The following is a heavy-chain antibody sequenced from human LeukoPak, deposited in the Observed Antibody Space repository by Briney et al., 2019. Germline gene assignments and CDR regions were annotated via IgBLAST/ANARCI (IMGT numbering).Heavy chain of an antibody. Sequence: SQTLSLTCAISGESVSSTGASWNWIRQSPSRGLEWLGRTYYRSQWYYEYALSVKSRILVAPDTSKNQSSLQLNSVTPEDTAVYYCVRGNYNFDYWGQGSLVTVSS. CDR1: GESVSSTGAS. CDR3: VRGNYNFDY. D-gene: IGHD5-24*01. CDR2: TYYRSQWYY. J-gene: IGHJ4*02. V-gene: IGHV6-1*01.